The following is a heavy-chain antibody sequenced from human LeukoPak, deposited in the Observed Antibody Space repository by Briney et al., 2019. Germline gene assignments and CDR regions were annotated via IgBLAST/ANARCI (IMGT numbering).Heavy chain of an antibody. CDR3: ARSQNVATATGWFDS. D-gene: IGHD6-13*01. Sequence: PSETLSLTCTVSGGSISNYDWSWIRQPPGKGLEWIGYISYSGSTNYNPSLESRVTILVDTSKNQFSLRLSSVTAADTAVYYCARSQNVATATGWFDSWGQGTLVTVSS. V-gene: IGHV4-59*01. CDR2: ISYSGST. J-gene: IGHJ5*01. CDR1: GGSISNYD.